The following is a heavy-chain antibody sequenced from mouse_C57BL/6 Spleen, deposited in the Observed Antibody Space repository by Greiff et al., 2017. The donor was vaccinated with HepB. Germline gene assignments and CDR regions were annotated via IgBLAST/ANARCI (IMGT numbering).Heavy chain of an antibody. CDR2: IYPGDGDT. V-gene: IGHV1-82*01. J-gene: IGHJ2*01. CDR3: ASPYYYGSSFYFDY. D-gene: IGHD1-1*01. CDR1: GYAFSSSW. Sequence: VQLQQSGPELVKPGASVKISCKASGYAFSSSWMNWVKQRPGKGLEWIGRIYPGDGDTNYNGKFKGKATLTADKSPSTAYMQLSSLTSEDSAVYFCASPYYYGSSFYFDYWGQGTTLTVSS.